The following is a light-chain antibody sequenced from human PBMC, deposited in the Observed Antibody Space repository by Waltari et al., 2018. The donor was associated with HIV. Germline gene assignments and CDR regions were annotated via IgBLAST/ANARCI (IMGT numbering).Light chain of an antibody. CDR2: DAS. Sequence: DIQMTQSPSSLSASVGDRVTITCRASQSISIYLNWYQQKPGKAPNLLIYDASNLQSGLPSRFSGSGSGKDFTLTITNLQPEDFATYFCQQSFDIPLVFGPGTKVD. CDR1: QSISIY. J-gene: IGKJ3*01. CDR3: QQSFDIPLV. V-gene: IGKV1-39*01.